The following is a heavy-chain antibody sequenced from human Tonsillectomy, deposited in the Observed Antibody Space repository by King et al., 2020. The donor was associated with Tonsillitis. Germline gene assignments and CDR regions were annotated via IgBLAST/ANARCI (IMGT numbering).Heavy chain of an antibody. Sequence: QLVQSGAEVKKPGSSVKVSCKASGGTFSSYAISWVRQAPGQGLEWMGRIIPILGIANYAQKFQGRVTITADKSTTTAYMELSSLRSEDTAVYYCARELGWDSSSYFPYYYGMDVWGQGTTVTVSS. CDR2: IIPILGIA. D-gene: IGHD3-22*01. J-gene: IGHJ6*02. CDR3: ARELGWDSSSYFPYYYGMDV. CDR1: GGTFSSYA. V-gene: IGHV1-69*09.